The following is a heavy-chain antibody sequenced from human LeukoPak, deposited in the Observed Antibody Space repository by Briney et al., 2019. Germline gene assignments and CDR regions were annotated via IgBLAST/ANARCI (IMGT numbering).Heavy chain of an antibody. Sequence: GGSLRLSCAASGFTFSNYAMSWVRQAPGKGLEWVSTISSGGGSTYYADSVKGRFTISRDDSKNTLYLQLNSLRGEDTAAYYCAKDSCSGGACYFSDYWGQGAPVTVSS. CDR2: ISSGGGST. V-gene: IGHV3-23*01. D-gene: IGHD2-15*01. CDR1: GFTFSNYA. J-gene: IGHJ4*02. CDR3: AKDSCSGGACYFSDY.